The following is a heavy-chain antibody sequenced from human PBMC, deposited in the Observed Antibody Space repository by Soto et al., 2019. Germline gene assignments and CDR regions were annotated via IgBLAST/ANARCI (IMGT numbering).Heavy chain of an antibody. CDR2: IISHNGNT. V-gene: IGHV1-18*01. D-gene: IGHD3-10*01. CDR3: ARRDHNMGRGVIIGGNWFDP. J-gene: IGHJ5*02. Sequence: QVQLVQSGDEVKKPGASVKVACKASGYTFANYGIDWVRQAPGQGLEWMGWIISHNGNTNYAQKLQGRVTMTTDTSTSTDYMELRSLRSDDTAVYYGARRDHNMGRGVIIGGNWFDPWGQGTLVTVSS. CDR1: GYTFANYG.